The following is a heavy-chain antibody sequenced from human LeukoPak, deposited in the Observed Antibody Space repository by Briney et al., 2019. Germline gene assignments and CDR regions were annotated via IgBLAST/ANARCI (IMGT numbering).Heavy chain of an antibody. D-gene: IGHD1-1*01. J-gene: IGHJ6*02. V-gene: IGHV4-4*07. CDR1: GGSISSYY. CDR2: IYTSRST. CDR3: AIERTTGTTCDFWYYYYVMHV. Sequence: SETLSLTSTVSGGSISSYYWSWIRQPAGKGLEWIGRIYTSRSTNYNPSLKSRVTMSVDTSKNQFSLKLSSVTAADTAGYYCAIERTTGTTCDFWYYYYVMHVWAQGNT.